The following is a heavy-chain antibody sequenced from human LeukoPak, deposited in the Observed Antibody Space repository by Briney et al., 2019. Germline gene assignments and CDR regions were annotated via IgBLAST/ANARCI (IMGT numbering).Heavy chain of an antibody. CDR3: ARDYSGSGSYSAYDI. Sequence: GGSLRLSWAASGCTVSSNYMTWVRQAPGKGLELFSVIYSVGLTYYADSVEGRFTISRDNSRNTLYLQMNSLRAEDTAVYYCARDYSGSGSYSAYDIWGQGTVVTVSS. CDR1: GCTVSSNY. D-gene: IGHD3-10*01. J-gene: IGHJ3*02. CDR2: IYSVGLT. V-gene: IGHV3-53*01.